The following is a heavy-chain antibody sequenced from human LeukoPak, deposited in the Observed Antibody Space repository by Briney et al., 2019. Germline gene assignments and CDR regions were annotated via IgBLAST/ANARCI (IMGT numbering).Heavy chain of an antibody. CDR3: AKDIVATTEGGGYFDY. Sequence: GGSLRLSCAASGFTFDDYAMHWVRQAPGKGLEWVSLISWDGGSTYYADSVKGRFTISRDNSKNSLYLQMNSLRAEDTALYYCAKDIVATTEGGGYFDYWGQGTLVTVSS. D-gene: IGHD5-12*01. J-gene: IGHJ4*02. CDR2: ISWDGGST. V-gene: IGHV3-43D*03. CDR1: GFTFDDYA.